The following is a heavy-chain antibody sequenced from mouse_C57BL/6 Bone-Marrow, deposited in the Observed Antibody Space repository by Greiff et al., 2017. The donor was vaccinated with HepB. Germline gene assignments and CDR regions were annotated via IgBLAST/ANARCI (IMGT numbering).Heavy chain of an antibody. D-gene: IGHD2-4*01. CDR1: GFTFSDYG. Sequence: DVMLVESGGGLVKPGGSLKLSCAASGFTFSDYGMHWVRQAPEKGLEWVAYISSGSSTIYYADTVKGRFTISRDNAKNTLFLQMTSLRSEDTAMYYCARRDDYEGAYWGQGTLVTVSA. J-gene: IGHJ3*01. CDR2: ISSGSSTI. CDR3: ARRDDYEGAY. V-gene: IGHV5-17*01.